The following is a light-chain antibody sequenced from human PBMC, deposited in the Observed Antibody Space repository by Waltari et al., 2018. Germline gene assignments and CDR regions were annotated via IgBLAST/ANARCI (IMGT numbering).Light chain of an antibody. CDR2: GAS. CDR1: QTVSRS. Sequence: IVLTQSPGTLSLSPGERATLSCRASQTVSRSLAWYQQKPGQAPKLLIYGASTRATGIPDRFTGRGFGTDFSLTISSLEPEDFAIYFCQHYVRLPATFGQGTKVEIK. V-gene: IGKV3-20*01. CDR3: QHYVRLPAT. J-gene: IGKJ1*01.